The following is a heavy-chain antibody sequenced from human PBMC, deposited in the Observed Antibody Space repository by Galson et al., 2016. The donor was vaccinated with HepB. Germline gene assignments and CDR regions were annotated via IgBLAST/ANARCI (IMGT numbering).Heavy chain of an antibody. CDR1: ISTFSNSW. D-gene: IGHD2-8*01. CDR2: INTDGSTT. Sequence: SLRLSCAASISTFSNSWMHWVRQAPGKGPVWVSRINTDGSTTHYADFVKGRFTISRDNAKNTLYLQMDSLRAEDTAVYYCSRGGFGYCDYGGCANYYYYGMDVWGQGTTVTVSS. CDR3: SRGGFGYCDYGGCANYYYYGMDV. J-gene: IGHJ6*02. V-gene: IGHV3-74*01.